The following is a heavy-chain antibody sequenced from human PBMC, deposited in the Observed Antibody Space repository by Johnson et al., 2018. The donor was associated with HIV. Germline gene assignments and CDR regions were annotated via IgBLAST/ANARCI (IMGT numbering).Heavy chain of an antibody. Sequence: VQLVESGGVVVQPGGSLRLSCAASGFTFDDYTMHWVRQAPGKGLEWVSLISWDGGSTYYADSVKGRFPISRDDSKNTLYLQMNRLTAEDTAVYYCARAPGFSRAFDIWGQGTMVTVSS. D-gene: IGHD3-10*01. J-gene: IGHJ3*02. CDR2: ISWDGGST. CDR3: ARAPGFSRAFDI. CDR1: GFTFDDYT. V-gene: IGHV3-43*01.